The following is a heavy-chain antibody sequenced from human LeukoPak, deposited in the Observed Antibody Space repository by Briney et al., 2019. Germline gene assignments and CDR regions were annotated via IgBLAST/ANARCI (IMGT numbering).Heavy chain of an antibody. V-gene: IGHV3-30-3*01. D-gene: IGHD3-22*01. CDR2: ISYDGSNK. J-gene: IGHJ3*02. CDR1: TFTFSSYA. CDR3: ARDGGAYDSSGYDAFEI. Sequence: PGRSLRLSCAASTFTFSSYAMHWVSLAPGKGLEWVAVISYDGSNKYYADSVKGRFTISRDNSKNTPYLQMNSLRAEDTAVYYCARDGGAYDSSGYDAFEICGEGTMVTVSS.